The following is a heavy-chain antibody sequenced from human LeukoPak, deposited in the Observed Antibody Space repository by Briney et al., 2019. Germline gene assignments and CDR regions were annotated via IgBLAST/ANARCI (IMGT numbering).Heavy chain of an antibody. Sequence: GGSLRLSCAASGFTFSSYGMHWVRQPPGKGLEWVAFIRYDGSNKYYADSVKGRFTISRDNSKNTLYLQMNSLRAEDTAVYYCAKSFWPPGKAAFDIWGQGTMVTVSS. J-gene: IGHJ3*02. CDR1: GFTFSSYG. D-gene: IGHD3-3*01. CDR3: AKSFWPPGKAAFDI. V-gene: IGHV3-30*02. CDR2: IRYDGSNK.